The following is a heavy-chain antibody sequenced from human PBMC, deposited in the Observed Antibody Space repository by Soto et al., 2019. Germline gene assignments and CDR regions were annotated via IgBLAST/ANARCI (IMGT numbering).Heavy chain of an antibody. CDR2: ISYDGSNK. Sequence: QVQLVESGGGVVQPGRSLRLSCAASGFTFSSYGMHWVRQAPGKGLEWVAVISYDGSNKYYADSVKGRFTISRDNSKNTLYLQMNSLRAEDTAVYYCAKSRGSYALGHYGMDVWGQGTTVTVSS. J-gene: IGHJ6*02. D-gene: IGHD2-15*01. CDR3: AKSRGSYALGHYGMDV. CDR1: GFTFSSYG. V-gene: IGHV3-30*18.